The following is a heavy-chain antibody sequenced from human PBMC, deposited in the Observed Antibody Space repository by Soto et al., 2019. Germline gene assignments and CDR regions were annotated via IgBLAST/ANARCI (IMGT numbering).Heavy chain of an antibody. CDR3: VRGPSHGAFDI. CDR1: GSTFSSYD. J-gene: IGHJ3*02. V-gene: IGHV3-30-3*01. Sequence: QVQLVESGGDVVQPGRSLRLSCAASGSTFSSYDIHWVRQAPGKGLEWVAHITPDGNRAYYADSVKGRFTVSRDNARNTVYLQVKSLRQEDTAVCHWVRGPSHGAFDIWGQGTLVTVSS. CDR2: ITPDGNRA.